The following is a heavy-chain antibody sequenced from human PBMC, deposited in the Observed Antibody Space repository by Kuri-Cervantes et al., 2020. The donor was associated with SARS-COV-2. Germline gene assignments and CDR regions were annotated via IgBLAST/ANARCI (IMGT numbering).Heavy chain of an antibody. J-gene: IGHJ3*02. CDR1: GFTFSSHD. CDR2: IATAGDP. V-gene: IGHV3-13*05. Sequence: GGSAGVSCVASGFTFSSHDMHWVCQPTGKGLEWVSGIATAGDPYFAASVTGRFTISRENAKNSLYLQMDSLRAGDTAVYYCARVSWGGDGFDIWGQGTMVTVSS. CDR3: ARVSWGGDGFDI. D-gene: IGHD3-16*01.